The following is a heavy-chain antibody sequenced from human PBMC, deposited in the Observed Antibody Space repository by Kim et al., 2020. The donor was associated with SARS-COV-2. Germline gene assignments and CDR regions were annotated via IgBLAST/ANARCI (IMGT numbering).Heavy chain of an antibody. CDR1: GYTFTGYY. Sequence: ASVKVSCKASGYTFTGYYMHWVRQAPGQGLEWMGWINPNSGGTNYAQKFQGRVTMTRDTSISTAYMELSRLRSDDTAVYYCASVRKTMVRGVLADYYYYGMDVWGQGTTVTVSS. D-gene: IGHD3-10*01. V-gene: IGHV1-2*02. CDR2: INPNSGGT. CDR3: ASVRKTMVRGVLADYYYYGMDV. J-gene: IGHJ6*02.